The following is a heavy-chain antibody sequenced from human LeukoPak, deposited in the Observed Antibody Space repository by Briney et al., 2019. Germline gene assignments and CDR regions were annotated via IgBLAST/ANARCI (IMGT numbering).Heavy chain of an antibody. J-gene: IGHJ4*02. Sequence: SVKVSCKASGDTFSTYTVTWVRQAPGQGLEWMGGVIPILGAPNYAQKFQGRVTITADKSTTTVSIDLRSLRSDDTAVYYCARVERGGVLVVWGPGTLVIVSS. CDR2: VIPILGAP. CDR1: GDTFSTYT. V-gene: IGHV1-69*08. CDR3: ARVERGGVLVV. D-gene: IGHD3-16*01.